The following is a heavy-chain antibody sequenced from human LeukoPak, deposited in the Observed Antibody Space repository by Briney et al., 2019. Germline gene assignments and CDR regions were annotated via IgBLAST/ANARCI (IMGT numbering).Heavy chain of an antibody. D-gene: IGHD6-13*01. J-gene: IGHJ4*02. Sequence: EASVKVSCKASGGTFSSYAISWVRQAPGQGLEWMGGIIPIFGTANYAQKFQGRVTITADKSTSTAYMELSSLRSEDTAVYYCATFIEAAAGLIDYWGQGTLVTVSS. CDR3: ATFIEAAAGLIDY. CDR1: GGTFSSYA. V-gene: IGHV1-69*06. CDR2: IIPIFGTA.